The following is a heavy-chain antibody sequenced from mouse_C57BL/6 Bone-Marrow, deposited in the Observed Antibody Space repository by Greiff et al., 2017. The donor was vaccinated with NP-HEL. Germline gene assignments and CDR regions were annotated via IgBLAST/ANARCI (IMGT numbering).Heavy chain of an antibody. D-gene: IGHD1-1*01. CDR1: GFSLTSYG. J-gene: IGHJ3*01. CDR2: IWGDGST. CDR3: AKTRTPSTWEGFAY. Sequence: VQLVESGPGLVAPSQSLSITCTVSGFSLTSYGVSWVRQPPGKGLEWLGVIWGDGSTNYHSALISRLSISKDNSKSQVFLKLNSLQTDDTATYYCAKTRTPSTWEGFAYWGQGTLVTVSA. V-gene: IGHV2-3*01.